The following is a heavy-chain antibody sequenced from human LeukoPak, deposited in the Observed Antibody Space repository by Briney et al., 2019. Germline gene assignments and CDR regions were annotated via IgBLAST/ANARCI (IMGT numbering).Heavy chain of an antibody. CDR1: GFTFSSYA. V-gene: IGHV3-23*01. CDR3: ARGYDKGY. D-gene: IGHD3-10*01. Sequence: GGSLRLSCAASGFTFSSYAMSWVRQAPGKGLEWVSAISGGGGSTYYADSVKGRFTISRDNAKNSLYLQMNSLRAEDTAVYYCARGYDKGYWGQGTLVTVSS. CDR2: ISGGGGST. J-gene: IGHJ4*02.